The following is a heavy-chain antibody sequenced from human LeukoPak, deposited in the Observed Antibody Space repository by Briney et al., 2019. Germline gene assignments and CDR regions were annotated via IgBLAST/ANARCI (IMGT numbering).Heavy chain of an antibody. CDR3: ARVPHYHYYGSGSYYGNAWFDP. J-gene: IGHJ5*02. V-gene: IGHV1-69*13. Sequence: ASVKVSCKASGGTFSSYAISWVRQAPGQGLEWMGGIIPIFGTANYAQKFQGRVTITADESTSTAYMELSSLRSEDTAVYYCARVPHYHYYGSGSYYGNAWFDPWGQGTLVTVSS. D-gene: IGHD3-10*01. CDR2: IIPIFGTA. CDR1: GGTFSSYA.